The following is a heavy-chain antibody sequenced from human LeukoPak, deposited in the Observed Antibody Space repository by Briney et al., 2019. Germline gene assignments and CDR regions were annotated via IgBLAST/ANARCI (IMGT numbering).Heavy chain of an antibody. CDR2: INWNSDTK. CDR1: GFAFHSYA. J-gene: IGHJ6*02. CDR3: AKDTGGNGAYFYAMDV. V-gene: IGHV3-9*01. Sequence: AGGSLRLSCVGSGFAFHSYAMHWVRRPPGKGLEWVSAINWNSDTKAYADSVKGRFTISRDRARNSLYLQMDSLRPEDTALYYCAKDTGGNGAYFYAMDVWGQGTSVTVSS. D-gene: IGHD4-23*01.